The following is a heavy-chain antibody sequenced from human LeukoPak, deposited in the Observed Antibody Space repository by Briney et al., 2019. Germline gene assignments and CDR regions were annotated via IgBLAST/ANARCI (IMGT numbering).Heavy chain of an antibody. CDR1: GFTFSSYE. Sequence: GGSLRLSCAASGFTFSSYEMNWVRQAPGKGLEWVSYISSSGSTIYYADSVKGRFTISRDNAKNSLYLQMNSLRAEDTAVYYCARVPSGWYKRGWFDPWGQGTLVTVSS. D-gene: IGHD6-19*01. J-gene: IGHJ5*02. CDR3: ARVPSGWYKRGWFDP. CDR2: ISSSGSTI. V-gene: IGHV3-48*03.